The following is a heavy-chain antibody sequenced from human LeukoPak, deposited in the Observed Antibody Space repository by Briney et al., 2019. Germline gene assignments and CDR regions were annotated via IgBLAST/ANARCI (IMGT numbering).Heavy chain of an antibody. D-gene: IGHD1-26*01. V-gene: IGHV5-10-1*01. J-gene: IGHJ4*02. Sequence: GESLKISCKGSGYSFTSYWISWVRQMPGKGLEWVGRIDPSDSYTNYGPSFEGHVTISADRSTNTAYLQWSSLKASDTAMYYCARQGGATPGYWGQGTLVTVSS. CDR3: ARQGGATPGY. CDR2: IDPSDSYT. CDR1: GYSFTSYW.